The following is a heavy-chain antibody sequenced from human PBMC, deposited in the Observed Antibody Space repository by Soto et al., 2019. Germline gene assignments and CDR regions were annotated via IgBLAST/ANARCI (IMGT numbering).Heavy chain of an antibody. Sequence: GESLKISCKGSGYNFAGYWIAWVRQMPGKGLELMGIIYPSDSDTRYRPSFQGQVTISADKSISSAYLQWSSLRASDTAMYYCARLDPGGIYFDYWGQGTLVTVSS. CDR2: IYPSDSDT. D-gene: IGHD2-15*01. CDR1: GYNFAGYW. CDR3: ARLDPGGIYFDY. V-gene: IGHV5-51*01. J-gene: IGHJ4*02.